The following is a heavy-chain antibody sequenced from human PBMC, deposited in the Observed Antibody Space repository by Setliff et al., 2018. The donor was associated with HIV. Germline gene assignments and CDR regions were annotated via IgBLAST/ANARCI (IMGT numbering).Heavy chain of an antibody. Sequence: SETLSLTCTVSGGSISSGGYYWSWIRQHPGKGLEYIGYIYYSGSTYYNPSLKSRVTISVDTSKNTLYLQMNSLRAEDTAVYYCAKSSWWEPRAYWGQGTLVTVSS. D-gene: IGHD2-15*01. CDR3: AKSSWWEPRAY. J-gene: IGHJ4*02. V-gene: IGHV4-31*03. CDR2: IYYSGST. CDR1: GGSISSGGYY.